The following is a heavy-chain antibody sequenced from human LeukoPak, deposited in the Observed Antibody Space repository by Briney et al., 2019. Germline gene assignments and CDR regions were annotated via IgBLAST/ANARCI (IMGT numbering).Heavy chain of an antibody. Sequence: SVKVSCKASGRTFSSYAISWVRQAPGQGLEWMGGIIPIFGTANYAQKFQGRVTITTDESTSTAYMELSSLRSEDTAVYYRASSFSTTEYYYYYMDVWGKGTTVTVSS. CDR1: GRTFSSYA. V-gene: IGHV1-69*05. J-gene: IGHJ6*03. CDR2: IIPIFGTA. D-gene: IGHD2-2*01. CDR3: ASSFSTTEYYYYYMDV.